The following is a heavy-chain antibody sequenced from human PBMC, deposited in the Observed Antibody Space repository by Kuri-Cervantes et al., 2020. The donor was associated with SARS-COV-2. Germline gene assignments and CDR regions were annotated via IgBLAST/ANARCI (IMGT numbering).Heavy chain of an antibody. CDR2: IYYSGST. D-gene: IGHD2-2*01. J-gene: IGHJ4*02. CDR1: GGSISSSSYY. V-gene: IGHV4-39*01. CDR3: ASYHQLLPRRSFDY. Sequence: SETLSLTCTVSGGSISSSSYYWGWIRQPPGKGLEWIGSIYYSGSTYYNPSLKSRVTISVDTSKNQFSLKLSPVTAADTAVYYCASYHQLLPRRSFDYWGQGTLVTVSS.